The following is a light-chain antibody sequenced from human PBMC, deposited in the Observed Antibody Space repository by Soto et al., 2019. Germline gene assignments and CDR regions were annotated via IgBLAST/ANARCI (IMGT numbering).Light chain of an antibody. CDR2: DAS. CDR1: QSISSW. J-gene: IGKJ5*01. CDR3: QQYNSLIT. Sequence: DIQMTQSRSTLSASVGDRVTITCRASQSISSWLAWYQQKPGKAPKLLIYDASSLESGVPSRFSGSGSGTEFTLTISSLQPDDFATYYCQQYNSLITFGQGTRLEIK. V-gene: IGKV1-5*01.